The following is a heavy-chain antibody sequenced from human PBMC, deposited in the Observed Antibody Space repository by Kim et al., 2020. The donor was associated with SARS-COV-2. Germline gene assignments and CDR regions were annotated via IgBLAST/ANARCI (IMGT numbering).Heavy chain of an antibody. CDR1: GFTFSSYS. Sequence: GGSLRLSCAASGFTFSSYSMNWVRQAPGKGLEWVSYISSSSSTIYYADSVKGRFTISRDNAKNSLYLQMNSLRDEDTAVYYCASFNEQLAGYSSADWGQGTLVTVSS. J-gene: IGHJ4*02. D-gene: IGHD6-19*01. V-gene: IGHV3-48*02. CDR3: ASFNEQLAGYSSAD. CDR2: ISSSSSTI.